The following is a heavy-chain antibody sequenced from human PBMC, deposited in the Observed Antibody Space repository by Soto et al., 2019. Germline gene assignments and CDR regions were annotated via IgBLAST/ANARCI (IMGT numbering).Heavy chain of an antibody. D-gene: IGHD2-15*01. J-gene: IGHJ4*02. CDR3: AREMNGVLAVAATPFDY. CDR1: GYHCTGSY. V-gene: IGHV1-2*07. CDR2: LNPTIGDI. Sequence: GASVKVSCKASGYHCTGSYMHRLRQAPGQDPGWIGWLNPTIGDINCPHKFEGGVTMTRDTSISTAYMELSRLRSADTAVHYCAREMNGVLAVAATPFDYGGQGTLVTVSS.